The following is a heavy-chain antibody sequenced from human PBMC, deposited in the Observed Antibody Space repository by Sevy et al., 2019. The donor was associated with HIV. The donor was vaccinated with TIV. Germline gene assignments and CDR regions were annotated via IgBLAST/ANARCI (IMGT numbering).Heavy chain of an antibody. J-gene: IGHJ4*02. CDR2: LSGSGGST. CDR1: GFTFSIYA. D-gene: IGHD3-16*02. V-gene: IGHV3-23*01. Sequence: GGSLRLSCAASGFTFSIYAMSGVRQAPGKGLEWVSGLSGSGGSTYYADSVKGRFTISRDNSKNTLYLQMNSLRAEDTAVYYCAKDQGDYVWGTFRDYWGQGTLVTVSS. CDR3: AKDQGDYVWGTFRDY.